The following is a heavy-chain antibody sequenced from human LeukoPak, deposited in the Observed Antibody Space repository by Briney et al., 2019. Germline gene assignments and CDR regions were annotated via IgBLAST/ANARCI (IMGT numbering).Heavy chain of an antibody. J-gene: IGHJ4*02. V-gene: IGHV3-30*02. D-gene: IGHD2-2*01. CDR2: IRYDGSNK. CDR1: GFTFSSYG. CDR3: AKDPSEGYCSSTSCYGEGVFDY. Sequence: PGGSLRLSCAASGFTFSSYGMHWVRQAPGRGLEWVAFIRYDGSNKYYADSVKGRFSISRDNSKNTLYLQMNSLRAEDTAVYYCAKDPSEGYCSSTSCYGEGVFDYWGQGTLVTVSS.